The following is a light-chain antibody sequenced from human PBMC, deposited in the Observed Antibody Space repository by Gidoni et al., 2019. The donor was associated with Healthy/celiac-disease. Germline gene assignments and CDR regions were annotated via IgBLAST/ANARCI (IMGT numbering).Light chain of an antibody. J-gene: IGKJ5*01. CDR2: DAS. V-gene: IGKV1-33*01. CDR3: QQYDNLPIT. Sequence: DIQMTQSPSSLSASVGDRVTITYQASQDISNYLNWYQQKPGKAPKLLIYDASNLETGVPSRFSGSGSGTDFTFTISSLQPEDIATYYCQQYDNLPITFXXXTRLEIK. CDR1: QDISNY.